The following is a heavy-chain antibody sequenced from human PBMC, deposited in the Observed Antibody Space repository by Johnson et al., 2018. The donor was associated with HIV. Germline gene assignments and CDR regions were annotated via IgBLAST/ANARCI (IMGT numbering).Heavy chain of an antibody. CDR1: GFTFDDYG. D-gene: IGHD3-22*01. CDR3: TTVADTSGYYPINPFDEAFDL. V-gene: IGHV3-30*02. J-gene: IGHJ3*01. Sequence: VQLVESGGGVVRPGGSLRLSCAASGFTFDDYGMYWVRQAPGKGLEWVSFIRFDGSDKYYADSVKGRFSISRDNSKNTPFLEMNSLRAEDTAVYYCTTVADTSGYYPINPFDEAFDLWGQGAMVTVSS. CDR2: IRFDGSDK.